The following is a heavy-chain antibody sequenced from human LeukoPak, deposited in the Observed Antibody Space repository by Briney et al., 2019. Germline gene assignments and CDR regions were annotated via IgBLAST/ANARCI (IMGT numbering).Heavy chain of an antibody. CDR1: GGSISSGGYY. Sequence: PSETLSLTCTVSGGSISSGGYYWSWIRQHPGKGLEWIGYIYYSGSTYYNPSLKSRVTISVDTSKNQFSLKLSSVTAADTAVYYCAGGKGIAAAGTFDYWGQGTLVTVSS. V-gene: IGHV4-31*03. CDR2: IYYSGST. CDR3: AGGKGIAAAGTFDY. J-gene: IGHJ4*02. D-gene: IGHD6-13*01.